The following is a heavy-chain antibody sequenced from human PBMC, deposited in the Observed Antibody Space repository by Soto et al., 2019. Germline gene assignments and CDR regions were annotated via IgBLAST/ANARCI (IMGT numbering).Heavy chain of an antibody. Sequence: AGSLILSFATSGFTFSGYSVTWVRQAPGKGLEWVSSISSTSNLMYYANSVKVRFTISRDNAKNSLYLQMDSLRAEDTAIYYCARDDYGPYYFYGMDVWGQGTTVTVS. CDR1: GFTFSGYS. CDR2: ISSTSNLM. CDR3: ARDDYGPYYFYGMDV. D-gene: IGHD3-10*01. J-gene: IGHJ6*02. V-gene: IGHV3-21*06.